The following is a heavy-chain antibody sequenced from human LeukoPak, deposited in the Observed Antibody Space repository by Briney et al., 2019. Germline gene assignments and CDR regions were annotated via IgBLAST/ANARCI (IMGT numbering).Heavy chain of an antibody. J-gene: IGHJ4*02. D-gene: IGHD3-10*01. CDR2: ISYDGSNK. CDR1: GFTFSSYA. Sequence: PGGSLRLSCAASGFTFSSYAMHWVRQAPGKGLEWVAVISYDGSNKYYADSVKGRFTISRANSKNTLYLQMNSLRAEDTAVYYCAREGATYYYGSASPFDYWGQGTLVTVSS. CDR3: AREGATYYYGSASPFDY. V-gene: IGHV3-30*04.